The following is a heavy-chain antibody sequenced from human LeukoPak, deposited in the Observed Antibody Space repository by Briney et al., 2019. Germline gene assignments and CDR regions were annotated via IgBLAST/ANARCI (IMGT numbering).Heavy chain of an antibody. CDR3: ARNYVRGPRLDYFDH. CDR1: GGTFSSYA. CDR2: IIPIFGTA. D-gene: IGHD3-10*02. Sequence: SVKVSCKASGGTFSSYAISWVRQAPGQGLEWMGGIIPIFGTANYAQKFQGRVTITADESTSTAYMELSSLRSEDTAVYYCARNYVRGPRLDYFDHWGQGTLVTVSS. V-gene: IGHV1-69*13. J-gene: IGHJ4*02.